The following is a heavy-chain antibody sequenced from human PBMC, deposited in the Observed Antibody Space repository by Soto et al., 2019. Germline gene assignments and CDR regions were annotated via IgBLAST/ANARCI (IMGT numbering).Heavy chain of an antibody. CDR3: AKVGYSSSWYVGAFEI. CDR1: GFTFDDYA. J-gene: IGHJ3*02. D-gene: IGHD6-13*01. CDR2: ISWNSGSI. V-gene: IGHV3-9*01. Sequence: EVQLVESGGGLVQPGRSLRLSCAASGFTFDDYAMHWVRQAPGKGLEWVSGISWNSGSIGYADSVKGRFTISRDNAKNSLYLQMNSLRAEDTALYYCAKVGYSSSWYVGAFEIRCQGTMVTVSS.